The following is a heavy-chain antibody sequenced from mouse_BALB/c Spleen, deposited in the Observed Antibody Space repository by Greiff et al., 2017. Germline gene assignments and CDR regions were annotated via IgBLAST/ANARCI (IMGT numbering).Heavy chain of an antibody. CDR1: GFTFSSYA. J-gene: IGHJ2*01. CDR3: ARNPVYYYGSRMNFDY. CDR2: ISSGGST. V-gene: IGHV5-6-5*01. D-gene: IGHD1-1*01. Sequence: EVKLVESGGGLVKPGGSLKLSCAASGFTFSSYAMSWVRQTPEKRLEWVASISSGGSTYYPDSVKGRFTISRDNARNILYLQMSSLRSEDTAMYYCARNPVYYYGSRMNFDYWGQGTTLTVSS.